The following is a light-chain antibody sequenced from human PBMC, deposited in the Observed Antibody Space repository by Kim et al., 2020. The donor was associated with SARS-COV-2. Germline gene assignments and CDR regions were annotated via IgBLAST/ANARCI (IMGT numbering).Light chain of an antibody. CDR2: DVS. J-gene: IGLJ3*02. CDR1: SSDVGGYTY. CDR3: SSYTSSNTFV. Sequence: GQSITISCTGTSSDVGGYTYVSWYQQHPGKAPKLMIYDVSKRPSGVSNRFSGSKSGNTASLTISGLQAEDEAGYYCSSYTSSNTFVFGGGTQLTVL. V-gene: IGLV2-14*04.